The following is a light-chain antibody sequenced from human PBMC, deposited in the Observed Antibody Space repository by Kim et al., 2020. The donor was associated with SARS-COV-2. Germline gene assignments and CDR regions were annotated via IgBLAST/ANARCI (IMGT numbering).Light chain of an antibody. J-gene: IGKJ3*01. Sequence: DIQMTQSPASVSASVGDRLTITCRASQSISSWLGWYQQKPGKAPKLLIYAATTLQTGVPSRFSGSGSGTDFTLTINNLQPEDFATYYCQQGDSFPFTFGPGTKVDIK. CDR3: QQGDSFPFT. CDR1: QSISSW. CDR2: AAT. V-gene: IGKV1-12*02.